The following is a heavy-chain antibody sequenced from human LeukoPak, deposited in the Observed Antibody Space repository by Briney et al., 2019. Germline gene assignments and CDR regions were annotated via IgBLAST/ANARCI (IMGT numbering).Heavy chain of an antibody. V-gene: IGHV3-53*01. CDR3: ASAYSSSWYDY. J-gene: IGHJ4*02. D-gene: IGHD6-13*01. CDR2: IYSGGST. CDR1: GFTVSGNY. Sequence: GGSLRLSCAASGFTVSGNYMSWVRQAPGKGLEWVSVIYSGGSTYYADSVKGRFTISRDNSKNTLYLQMNSLRAEDTAVYYCASAYSSSWYDYWGQGTLVTVSS.